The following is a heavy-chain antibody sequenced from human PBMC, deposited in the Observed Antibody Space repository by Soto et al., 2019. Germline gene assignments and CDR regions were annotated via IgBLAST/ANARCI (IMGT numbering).Heavy chain of an antibody. V-gene: IGHV4-59*01. Sequence: SETLSLTCTVSGASISSSYWSWIRRPPGKGLEWIGYIYHSGSTKYNPSIKSRVTISVXXXXXXFXVXLXXXPAADTAVYYCARVWGLDYIDSWGQGTRVTVSS. D-gene: IGHD7-27*01. CDR1: GASISSSY. J-gene: IGHJ4*02. CDR2: IYHSGST. CDR3: ARVWGLDYIDS.